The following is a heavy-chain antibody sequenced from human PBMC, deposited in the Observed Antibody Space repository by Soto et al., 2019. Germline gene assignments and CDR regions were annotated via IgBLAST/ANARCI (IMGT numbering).Heavy chain of an antibody. V-gene: IGHV1-8*01. CDR2: MNPNSGNT. D-gene: IGHD3-22*01. CDR3: ARGWSVVAVGSRYWYFDL. Sequence: QVQLVQSGAEVKKPGASVKVSCKASGYTFTSYDINWVRQATGQGLEWMGWMNPNSGNTGYAQKFQGRVTMTRNTSISTDDMELSSMRAGDTAVYSCARGWSVVAVGSRYWYFDLWGRGTLVTVSS. J-gene: IGHJ2*01. CDR1: GYTFTSYD.